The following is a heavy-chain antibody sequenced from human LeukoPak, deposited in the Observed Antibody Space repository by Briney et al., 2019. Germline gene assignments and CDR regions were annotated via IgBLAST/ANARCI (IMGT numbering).Heavy chain of an antibody. J-gene: IGHJ4*01. CDR3: ARGDARGYSYGHFHFDH. CDR1: GGSISSGSYY. D-gene: IGHD5-18*01. V-gene: IGHV4-61*02. Sequence: PSETLSLTCTVSGGSISSGSYYWSWIRQPAGTGLEWIGRIYTSGSTNYNPSLKSRVTVSVDTSKNQFSLKLSSVTAADTAVYYCARGDARGYSYGHFHFDHWGHGTLVTVSS. CDR2: IYTSGST.